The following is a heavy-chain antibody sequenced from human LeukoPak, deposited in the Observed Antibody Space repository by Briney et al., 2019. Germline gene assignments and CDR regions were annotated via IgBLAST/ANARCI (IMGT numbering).Heavy chain of an antibody. CDR1: GPSIITSY. CDR2: IYTSGST. Sequence: SQTLSPTRTVVGPSIITSYCSSISQHAGDGRGWIGSIYTSGSTTSTPSRNRPATMSADTSTNQFSRKLSSVTAADTAVYYCARDLYDILTGYYHDAFDIWGQGTMVTVSS. CDR3: ARDLYDILTGYYHDAFDI. V-gene: IGHV4-4*07. D-gene: IGHD3-9*01. J-gene: IGHJ3*02.